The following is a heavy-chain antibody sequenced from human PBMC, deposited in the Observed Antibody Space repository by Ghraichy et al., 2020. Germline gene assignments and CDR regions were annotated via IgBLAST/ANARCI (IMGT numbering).Heavy chain of an antibody. V-gene: IGHV3-7*02. J-gene: IGHJ4*02. D-gene: IGHD1-20*01. CDR1: GLTLSSYW. Sequence: GGSLRLSFAASGLTLSSYWMSWVRQAPGKGLEWVANINQDGSERNYVDSVKGRLTISRDNGKNSLYLQMTTLRAEDTAVYYCASHNNWKFDDWGQGTLVTVSS. CDR2: INQDGSER. CDR3: ASHNNWKFDD.